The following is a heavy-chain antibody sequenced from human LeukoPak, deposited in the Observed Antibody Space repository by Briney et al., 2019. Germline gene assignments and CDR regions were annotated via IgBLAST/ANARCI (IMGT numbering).Heavy chain of an antibody. J-gene: IGHJ4*02. D-gene: IGHD1-1*01. V-gene: IGHV3-48*03. Sequence: PGGSLRLSCAASGFTFNSYEMNWVRQAPGKGLEWVSYISSSGSTIYYADSVKGRFTISRDNAKNSLYLQMNSLRAEDTAVYYCAVQHVAFDYWGQGTLVTVSS. CDR3: AVQHVAFDY. CDR2: ISSSGSTI. CDR1: GFTFNSYE.